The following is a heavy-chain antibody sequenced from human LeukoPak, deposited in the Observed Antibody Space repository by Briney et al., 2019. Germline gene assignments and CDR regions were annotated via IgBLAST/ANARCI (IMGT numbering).Heavy chain of an antibody. CDR2: IYYSGST. D-gene: IGHD3-10*01. CDR1: GGSVSSGSYY. J-gene: IGHJ4*02. CDR3: ARAALLWFGESDY. V-gene: IGHV4-61*01. Sequence: SETPSLTCTVSGGSVSSGSYYWSWIRQPPGKGLEWIGYIYYSGSTNYNPSLKSRVTISVDTSKNQFSLKLSSVTAADTAVYYCARAALLWFGESDYWGQGTLVTVSS.